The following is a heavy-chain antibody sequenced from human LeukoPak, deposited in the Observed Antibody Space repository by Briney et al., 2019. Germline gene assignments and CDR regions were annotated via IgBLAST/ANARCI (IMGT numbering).Heavy chain of an antibody. CDR3: AKDEGKWELLRSPPY. Sequence: PGGSLRLSCAASGFTFSSYAMSWVRQGPGKGLEWVSAISGSGGSTYYADSVKGRFTISRDNSKNTLYLQMNSLRAEDTAVYYCAKDEGKWELLRSPPYWGQGTLVTVSS. D-gene: IGHD1-26*01. CDR1: GFTFSSYA. J-gene: IGHJ4*02. V-gene: IGHV3-23*01. CDR2: ISGSGGST.